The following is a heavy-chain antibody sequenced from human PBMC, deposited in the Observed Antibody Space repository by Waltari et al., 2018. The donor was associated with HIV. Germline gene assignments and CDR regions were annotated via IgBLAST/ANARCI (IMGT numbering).Heavy chain of an antibody. Sequence: QVQLVQSGAAVKKPGASVKVSCKASGYTFTSYAMHWVRQAPGHRLEWMGWINAGNGNTKYSQKFQGRVTITRDTSASTAYMELSSLRSEDTAVYYCARGDLIVVVPAAKGGFDYWGQGTLVTVSS. CDR1: GYTFTSYA. V-gene: IGHV1-3*01. CDR3: ARGDLIVVVPAAKGGFDY. D-gene: IGHD2-2*01. CDR2: INAGNGNT. J-gene: IGHJ4*02.